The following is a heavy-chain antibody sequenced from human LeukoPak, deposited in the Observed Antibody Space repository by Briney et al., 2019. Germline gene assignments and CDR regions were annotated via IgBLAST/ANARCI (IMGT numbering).Heavy chain of an antibody. CDR3: ARDLDPPIAVAGPGGTYNWFDP. D-gene: IGHD6-19*01. V-gene: IGHV3-20*04. CDR1: GGSISSSSYY. CDR2: INWNGGST. Sequence: RPSETLSLTCTVSGGSISSSSYYWGWIRQPPGKGLEWVSGINWNGGSTGYADSVKGRFTISRDNAKNSLYLQMNSLRAEDTALYYCARDLDPPIAVAGPGGTYNWFDPWGQGTLVTVSS. J-gene: IGHJ5*02.